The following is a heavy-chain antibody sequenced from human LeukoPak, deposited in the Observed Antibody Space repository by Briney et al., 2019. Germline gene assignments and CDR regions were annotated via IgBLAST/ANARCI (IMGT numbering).Heavy chain of an antibody. CDR1: GFTFSGYW. CDR3: GRTYSGSYYFNY. J-gene: IGHJ4*02. CDR2: INSDGSST. V-gene: IGHV3-74*01. Sequence: GGSLRLSCAASGFTFSGYWMHWVRQAPGKGLVWVSRINSDGSSTTYADSVKGRFTISRDNAKNTLYLQMSSLRPEDTAVYYCGRTYSGSYYFNYWGQGTLVTVSS. D-gene: IGHD1-26*01.